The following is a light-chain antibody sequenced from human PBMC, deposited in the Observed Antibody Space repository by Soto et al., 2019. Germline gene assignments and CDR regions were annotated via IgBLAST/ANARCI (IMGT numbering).Light chain of an antibody. CDR2: DAS. V-gene: IGKV3-20*01. J-gene: IGKJ4*01. Sequence: EIVLTQSPGTLSLSPGERAPLSCRASQTVRNNYLAWYQQKPGQAPRLLIYDASSRPTGIPDRFSGGGSGTDFTLTISRLEPEDFAVYYCQQFSSYPLTFGGGTKVDIK. CDR3: QQFSSYPLT. CDR1: QTVRNNY.